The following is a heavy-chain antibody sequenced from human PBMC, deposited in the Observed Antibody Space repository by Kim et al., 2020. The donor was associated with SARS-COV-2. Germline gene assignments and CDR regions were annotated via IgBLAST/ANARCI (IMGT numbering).Heavy chain of an antibody. D-gene: IGHD2-15*01. V-gene: IGHV7-4-1*02. CDR3: ASFLCNGGSCYSEYFQH. J-gene: IGHJ1*01. Sequence: ASVKVSCRASGYTFTSYAMNWVRQAPGQGLEWMGWINTNTGNPTYAQGLTGRFVFSLDTSVSTAYLQISSLKAEDTAVYYCASFLCNGGSCYSEYFQHWGQGTLVTVSS. CDR2: INTNTGNP. CDR1: GYTFTSYA.